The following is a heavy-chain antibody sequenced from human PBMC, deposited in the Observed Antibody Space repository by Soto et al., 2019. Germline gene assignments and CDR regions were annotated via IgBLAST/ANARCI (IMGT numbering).Heavy chain of an antibody. CDR3: AREIRNYDYYYMDV. J-gene: IGHJ6*03. V-gene: IGHV3-21*01. CDR2: ISSSSSYI. Sequence: EVQLVESGGGLVKPGGSLRLSCAASGFTFSSYSMNWVRQAPGKGLEWVSSISSSSSYIYYADSVKGRFTISRDNAKNSLYLQMNSLRAEDTAVYYCAREIRNYDYYYMDVWGKGTTVTVSS. CDR1: GFTFSSYS.